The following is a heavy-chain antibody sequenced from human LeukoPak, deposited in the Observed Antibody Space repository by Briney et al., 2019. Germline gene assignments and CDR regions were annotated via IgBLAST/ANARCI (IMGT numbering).Heavy chain of an antibody. Sequence: PSETLSLTCTVAADSISSYYWSSVRHPPGRGLEWIGYIYYSGSTNYTPSLKSRVTISVDTSKNQFFLILSSVTAADTAVYYCARIYGDYVDYWGQGTLVTVSS. CDR2: IYYSGST. D-gene: IGHD4-17*01. V-gene: IGHV4-59*01. J-gene: IGHJ4*02. CDR3: ARIYGDYVDY. CDR1: ADSISSYY.